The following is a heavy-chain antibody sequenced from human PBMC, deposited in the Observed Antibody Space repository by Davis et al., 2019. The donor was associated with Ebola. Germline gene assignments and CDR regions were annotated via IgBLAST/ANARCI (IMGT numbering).Heavy chain of an antibody. D-gene: IGHD6-13*01. V-gene: IGHV4-34*01. Sequence: MPSETLSLTCAVYGGSFSGYYWSWIRQPPGEGLEWIGEINHSGNTNSNPSLKSRVTISVDTSKNQFSLKVTSVTAADTARYYCARGTRGEAAAGMFYFDHWGRGTLVTVSS. CDR3: ARGTRGEAAAGMFYFDH. J-gene: IGHJ4*02. CDR1: GGSFSGYY. CDR2: INHSGNT.